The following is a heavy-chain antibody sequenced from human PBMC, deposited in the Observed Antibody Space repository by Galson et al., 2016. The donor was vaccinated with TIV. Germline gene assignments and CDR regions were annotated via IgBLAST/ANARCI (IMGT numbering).Heavy chain of an antibody. CDR1: GYTVTSSD. CDR2: MNPNSGNT. D-gene: IGHD4-17*01. J-gene: IGHJ4*02. V-gene: IGHV1-8*02. CDR3: ARGGDYGDY. Sequence: SGYTVTSSDINWVRQATGQGLEWMGWMNPNSGNTGYAQKFRGRVTMTRNTSVRTAYMELSSLRSEDTAVYYCARGGDYGDYWGQGTLVTVSS.